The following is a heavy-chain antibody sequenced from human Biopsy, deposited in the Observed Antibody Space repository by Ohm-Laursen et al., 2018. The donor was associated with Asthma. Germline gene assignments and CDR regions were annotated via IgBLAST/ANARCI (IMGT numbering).Heavy chain of an antibody. CDR1: GDSFSNYA. J-gene: IGHJ6*02. CDR3: ARGYSGSDRIVYYYSGLEV. V-gene: IGHV1-69*01. CDR2: LIPVLGTP. Sequence: SSVKASCKASGDSFSNYAISWVRQAPGQGLEWMGGLIPVLGTPDHAQMFEGRVTITADESTSTAYMELSSLSSEDMAVYYCARGYSGSDRIVYYYSGLEVWGQGTTVTVSS. D-gene: IGHD5-12*01.